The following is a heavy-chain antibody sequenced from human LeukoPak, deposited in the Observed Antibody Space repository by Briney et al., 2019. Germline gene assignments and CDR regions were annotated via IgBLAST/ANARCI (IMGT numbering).Heavy chain of an antibody. CDR2: ISYDGSNK. CDR3: ARLSVLKRFYAFEAVWYFDL. CDR1: GFTFSSYA. Sequence: GGSLRLSCAASGFTFSSYAMHWVRQAPGKGLEWVAVISYDGSNKYYADSVKGRFTISRDNSKNTLYLQMNSLRAEDTAVYYCARLSVLKRFYAFEAVWYFDLWGRGTLVTVSS. J-gene: IGHJ2*01. V-gene: IGHV3-30*04. D-gene: IGHD2/OR15-2a*01.